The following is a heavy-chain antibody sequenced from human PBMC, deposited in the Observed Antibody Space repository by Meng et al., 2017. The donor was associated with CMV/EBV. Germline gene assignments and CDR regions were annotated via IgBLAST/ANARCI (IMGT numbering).Heavy chain of an antibody. J-gene: IGHJ4*02. CDR3: ARVSGGSYSPDK. D-gene: IGHD1-26*01. CDR1: GFMFSDYY. V-gene: IGHV3-72*01. Sequence: SGFMFSDYYMDWVRQAPGRGLEWVGRTRNKAYTYTTEYAASVKGRFTISRDDSKKSLYLQMNSLKTEDTAIYYCARVSGGSYSPDKWGQGTLVSVSS. CDR2: TRNKAYTYTT.